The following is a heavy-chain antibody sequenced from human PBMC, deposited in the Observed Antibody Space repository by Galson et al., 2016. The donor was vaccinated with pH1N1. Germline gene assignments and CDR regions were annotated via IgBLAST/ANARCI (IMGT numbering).Heavy chain of an antibody. CDR2: ISSSGSNI. CDR3: ARRGESTTLVRGHYDY. D-gene: IGHD2/OR15-2a*01. CDR1: GFTFSSSE. V-gene: IGHV3-48*03. J-gene: IGHJ4*02. Sequence: SLRLSCAASGFTFSSSEMNWVLQASGKGLEWVSYISSSGSNIHYADSVRGRLTISSDNAKRSLYLQMNSLTAEDTAGYYCARRGESTTLVRGHYDYWGQGTLVTVAS.